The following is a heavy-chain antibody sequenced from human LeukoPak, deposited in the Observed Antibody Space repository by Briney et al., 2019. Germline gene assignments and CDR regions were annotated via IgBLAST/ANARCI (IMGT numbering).Heavy chain of an antibody. Sequence: PGRSLRLSCAASGFTFSSYGMHWVRQAPGKGLEWVAVIWYDGSNKYYADSVKGRFTISGDNSKNTLYLQMNSLRAEDTAVYYCARAFGTKNTEFYYYYYMDVWGKGTTVTVSS. CDR3: ARAFGTKNTEFYYYYYMDV. V-gene: IGHV3-33*01. CDR2: IWYDGSNK. D-gene: IGHD3-10*01. CDR1: GFTFSSYG. J-gene: IGHJ6*03.